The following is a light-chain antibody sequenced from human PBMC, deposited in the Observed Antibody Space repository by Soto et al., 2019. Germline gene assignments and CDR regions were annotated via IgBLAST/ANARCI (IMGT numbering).Light chain of an antibody. CDR2: LNSDGSH. CDR3: QTWGTGIPV. Sequence: QTVVTQSPSASASLGASVKLTCTLCSGHSSYAIAWHQQQPEKGPRYLMKLNSDGSHSKGDGIPDRFSGSSSGAERYLTISSLQSEDEADYYCQTWGTGIPVFGGGTQLTVL. J-gene: IGLJ2*01. V-gene: IGLV4-69*01. CDR1: SGHSSYA.